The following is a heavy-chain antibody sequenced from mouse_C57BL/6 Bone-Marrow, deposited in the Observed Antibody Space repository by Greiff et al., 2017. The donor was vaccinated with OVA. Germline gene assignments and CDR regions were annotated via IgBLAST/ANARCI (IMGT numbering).Heavy chain of an antibody. V-gene: IGHV1-82*01. CDR2: IYPGDGDT. Sequence: QVQLKESGPELVKPGASVKISCKASGYAFSSSWMNWVKQRPGKGLEWIGRIYPGDGDTNYNGIVKGKATLTADKSSSTAYMQLRSLTSEDSAVYCCARREGYYDVFYYFDYWGQGTTLTVSS. CDR3: ARREGYYDVFYYFDY. D-gene: IGHD2-3*01. CDR1: GYAFSSSW. J-gene: IGHJ2*01.